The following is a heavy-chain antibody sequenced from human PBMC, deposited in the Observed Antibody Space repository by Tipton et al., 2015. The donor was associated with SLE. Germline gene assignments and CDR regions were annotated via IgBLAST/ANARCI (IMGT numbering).Heavy chain of an antibody. CDR1: GGSISSSSYY. CDR2: IYYSGST. D-gene: IGHD6-13*01. J-gene: IGHJ4*02. CDR3: ARDGGSSWPFDY. Sequence: TLSLTCTVSGGSISSSSYYWGWIRQPPGKGLEWIGSIYYSGSTYYNPSLKSRVTISVDTSKNQFSLELSSVTAADTAVYYCARDGGSSWPFDYRGQGTLVTVSS. V-gene: IGHV4-39*07.